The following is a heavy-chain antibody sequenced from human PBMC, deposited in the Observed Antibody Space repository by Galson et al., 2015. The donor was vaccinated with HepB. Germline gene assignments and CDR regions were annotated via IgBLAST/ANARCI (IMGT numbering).Heavy chain of an antibody. CDR2: ISNDVSKI. CDR3: ASGTMVRGRAVS. J-gene: IGHJ3*01. Sequence: SLRLSCAASGFTFSTYGMHWVRQAPGKGLEWVAAISNDVSKIYYLDSVKGRLTISRDNSKNTLFLQMNSLRPEDTAVYYCASGTMVRGRAVSWGQGTMVTVSS. CDR1: GFTFSTYG. V-gene: IGHV3-30*03. D-gene: IGHD3-10*01.